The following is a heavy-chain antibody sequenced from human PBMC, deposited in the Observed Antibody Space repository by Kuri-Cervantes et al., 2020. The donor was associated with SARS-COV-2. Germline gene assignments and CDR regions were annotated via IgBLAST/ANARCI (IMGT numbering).Heavy chain of an antibody. CDR3: AARGYCGSTSCYTFDY. D-gene: IGHD2-2*02. J-gene: IGHJ4*02. CDR1: GGTFSSYA. V-gene: IGHV1-69*04. Sequence: SVKVSCKASGGTFSSYAISWVRQAPGQGLEWMGRIIPILGIANYAQKFQGRVTITADKSTSTAYMELSSLRSEDTAVYYCAARGYCGSTSCYTFDYWGQGTLVTVSS. CDR2: IIPILGIA.